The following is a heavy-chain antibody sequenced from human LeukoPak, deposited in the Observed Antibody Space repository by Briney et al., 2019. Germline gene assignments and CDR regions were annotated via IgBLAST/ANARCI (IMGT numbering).Heavy chain of an antibody. CDR1: GFTFSSYV. V-gene: IGHV3-23*01. J-gene: IGHJ4*02. D-gene: IGHD2-2*01. CDR2: ISGSGGST. Sequence: GGSLRLSCAASGFTFSSYVMSWVRQAPGKGLEWVSAISGSGGSTYYADSVKGRFTISRDNSKNTLYLQMSSLRAADTAVYYCATRTLYCSTSRCYLDYWGRGTLVTVSS. CDR3: ATRTLYCSTSRCYLDY.